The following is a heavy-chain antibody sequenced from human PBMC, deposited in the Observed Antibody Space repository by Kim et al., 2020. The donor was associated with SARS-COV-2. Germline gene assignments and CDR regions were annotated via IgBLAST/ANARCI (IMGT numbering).Heavy chain of an antibody. V-gene: IGHV3-21*01. Sequence: GGSLRLSCAASGFTFSSYSMNWVRQAPGKGLEWVSSISSSSSYIYYADSVKGRFTISRDNAKNSLYLQMNSLRAEDTAVYYCARDSSPFYGDYPEEDDYWGQGTLVTVSS. CDR1: GFTFSSYS. CDR3: ARDSSPFYGDYPEEDDY. CDR2: ISSSSSYI. J-gene: IGHJ4*02. D-gene: IGHD4-17*01.